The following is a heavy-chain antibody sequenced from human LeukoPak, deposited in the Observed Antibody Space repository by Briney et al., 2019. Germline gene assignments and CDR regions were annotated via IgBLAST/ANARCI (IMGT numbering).Heavy chain of an antibody. CDR1: GYTLTELS. CDR2: FDPEDGET. Sequence: ASVQVSCKVSGYTLTELSMHWVRQAPGKGLEWMGGFDPEDGETIYAQKFQGRVTMTEDTSTDTAYMELSSLRSEDTAVYYCATGAVVVAAYDYWGQGTLVTVSS. J-gene: IGHJ4*02. D-gene: IGHD2-15*01. CDR3: ATGAVVVAAYDY. V-gene: IGHV1-24*01.